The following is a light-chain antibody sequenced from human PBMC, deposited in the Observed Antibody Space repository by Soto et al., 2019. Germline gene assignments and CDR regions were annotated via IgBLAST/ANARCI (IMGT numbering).Light chain of an antibody. CDR1: QSVDSN. Sequence: EIVMTQSPATLSVSPGERATLSCRASQSVDSNLAWHRQEPGQAPRLLIYGASTRATGIPARFSGSGSGTDFTLTISGLQSEDFAVYYCQQYNNWPQTFGQGTKVDIK. CDR3: QQYNNWPQT. CDR2: GAS. J-gene: IGKJ1*01. V-gene: IGKV3-15*01.